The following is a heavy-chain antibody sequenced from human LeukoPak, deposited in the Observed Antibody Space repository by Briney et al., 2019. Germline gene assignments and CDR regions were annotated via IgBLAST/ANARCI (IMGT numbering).Heavy chain of an antibody. CDR3: AKGEGYDFWTSDDPPGGN. CDR2: IWYDGSNK. CDR1: GFTFSSYG. V-gene: IGHV3-33*06. J-gene: IGHJ4*02. D-gene: IGHD3/OR15-3a*01. Sequence: PGRSLRLSCAASGFTFSSYGMHWVRQAPGKGLEWVAYIWYDGSNKYFADSVKGRFTISRENSKKTLFLQMNNVRAEDTAVYFCAKGEGYDFWTSDDPPGGNWGQGTLVTVFS.